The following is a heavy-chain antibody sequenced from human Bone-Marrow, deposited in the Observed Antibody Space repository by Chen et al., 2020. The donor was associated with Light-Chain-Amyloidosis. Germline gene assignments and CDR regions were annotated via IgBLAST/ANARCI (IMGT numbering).Heavy chain of an antibody. CDR1: GYTFTNYW. D-gene: IGHD5-12*01. V-gene: IGHV5-51*01. CDR3: ARRRDGYNFDY. Sequence: EVQLEQSGPEVKKPGESLKISCKVSGYTFTNYWIGWVRQMPGKGLEWMGVIYPDDSDARYSPSFEGQVTISADKSITTAYLQWRSLKASDTAMYYCARRRDGYNFDYWGQGTLVTVSS. J-gene: IGHJ4*02. CDR2: IYPDDSDA.